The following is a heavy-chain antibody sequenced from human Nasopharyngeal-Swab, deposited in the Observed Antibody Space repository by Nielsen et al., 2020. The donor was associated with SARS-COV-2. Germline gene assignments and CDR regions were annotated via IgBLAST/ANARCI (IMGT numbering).Heavy chain of an antibody. CDR2: ISSSSSYT. CDR1: GFTFSDYY. Sequence: GESLKISCAASGFTFSDYYMSWIRQAPGKGLEWVSYISSSSSYTNYADSVKGRFTISRDNAKNSLYLQMNSLRAEDTAVYYCARLGSGQTYFDYWGQGTLVTVSS. D-gene: IGHD6-19*01. CDR3: ARLGSGQTYFDY. V-gene: IGHV3-11*06. J-gene: IGHJ4*02.